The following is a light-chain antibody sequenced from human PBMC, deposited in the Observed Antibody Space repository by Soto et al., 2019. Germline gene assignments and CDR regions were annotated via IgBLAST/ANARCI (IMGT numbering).Light chain of an antibody. CDR1: QSVSQSVSSK. J-gene: IGKJ5*01. CDR2: GAS. CDR3: QQYHSDPIT. Sequence: EIVMTQSPATLSVSPGERVTLSCRASQSVSQSVSSKLAWYQQKPGRAPRLLIYGASTRATGIPARFSGSGSGTEFTLTISSLQSEDVAVYYCQQYHSDPITFGQGTRLEIK. V-gene: IGKV3-15*01.